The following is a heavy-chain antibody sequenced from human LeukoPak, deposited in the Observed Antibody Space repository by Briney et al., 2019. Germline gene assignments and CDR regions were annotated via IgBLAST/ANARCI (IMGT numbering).Heavy chain of an antibody. V-gene: IGHV4-30-2*05. D-gene: IGHD3-22*01. CDR1: GGSISSGGYY. CDR2: IYHSGST. CDR3: ASSFYDSSPFDY. J-gene: IGHJ4*02. Sequence: SETLSLTCTVSGGSISSGGYYWSWIRQPPGKGLEWIGYIYHSGSTYYNPSLKSRVTISVDTSKNQFSLKLSSVTAADTAVYYCASSFYDSSPFDYWGQGTLVTVSS.